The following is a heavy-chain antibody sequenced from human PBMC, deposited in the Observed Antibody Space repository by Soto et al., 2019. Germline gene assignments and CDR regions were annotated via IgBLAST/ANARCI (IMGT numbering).Heavy chain of an antibody. Sequence: SETLSLTCSVSSGYLERSHYFWNWIRQPPGKGLEWIGNISYSGGSNPNPALKSRVTLSLDTFNNQFSLRLNSVTAADTAVYYCARHGVSNDYWGQGILVTVSS. CDR1: SGYLERSHYF. J-gene: IGHJ4*02. D-gene: IGHD6-13*01. CDR3: ARHGVSNDY. CDR2: ISYSGGS. V-gene: IGHV4-61*01.